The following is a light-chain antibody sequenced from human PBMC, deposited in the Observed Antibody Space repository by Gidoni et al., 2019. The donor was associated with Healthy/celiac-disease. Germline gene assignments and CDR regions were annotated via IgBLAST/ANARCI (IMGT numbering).Light chain of an antibody. V-gene: IGKV3-15*01. CDR1: QSVSSN. CDR3: QQYNNWPPIT. J-gene: IGKJ5*01. CDR2: GAS. Sequence: EIVMPQSPATLSVSPGERATLSCRASQSVSSNLAWYQQKPGQAPRLLIYGASTRATGIPARFSGSGSGTEFTLTISSLQSEDFAVYYWQQYNNWPPITFGQGTRLEIK.